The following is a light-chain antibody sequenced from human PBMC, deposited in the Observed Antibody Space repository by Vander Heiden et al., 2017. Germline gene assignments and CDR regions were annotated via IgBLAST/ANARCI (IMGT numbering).Light chain of an antibody. J-gene: IGKJ4*01. CDR1: QSVSSY. Sequence: EIVLTQSPATLSLSPGERATLSCRASQSVSSYLAWDQQKPGQAPRLLIYDASNRDTGIQARFSGSGSGTDFTLTISSLETEDFAAYYGQQRSNWSFGGGTKVEIK. V-gene: IGKV3-11*01. CDR2: DAS. CDR3: QQRSNWS.